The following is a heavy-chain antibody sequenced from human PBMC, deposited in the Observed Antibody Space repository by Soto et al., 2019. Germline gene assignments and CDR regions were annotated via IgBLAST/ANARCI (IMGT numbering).Heavy chain of an antibody. V-gene: IGHV3-11*04. D-gene: IGHD5-18*01. CDR2: ISSTSTT. J-gene: IGHJ4*02. Sequence: LRXCCATSGFTVSSNYMSWVRQAPGKGLEWVSFISSTSTTYYADSVKGRFTFSRDNAKNSLSLQMNSLRAEDTAVYYCARGYSFGYGFDYWGQGTLVTVSS. CDR3: ARGYSFGYGFDY. CDR1: GFTVSSNY.